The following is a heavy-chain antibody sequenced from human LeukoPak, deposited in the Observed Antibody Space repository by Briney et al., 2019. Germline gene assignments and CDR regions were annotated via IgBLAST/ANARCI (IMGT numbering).Heavy chain of an antibody. CDR2: ISSSSSYI. Sequence: PGGSLRLSCAASGFTFSSYSMNWVRQAPGKGLEWVSSISSSSSYIYYADSVKGRFTISRDNAKDSLYLQMNSLRAEDTAVYYCARDLGSSSPYDAFDIWGQGTMVTVSS. J-gene: IGHJ3*02. CDR3: ARDLGSSSPYDAFDI. CDR1: GFTFSSYS. D-gene: IGHD6-6*01. V-gene: IGHV3-21*01.